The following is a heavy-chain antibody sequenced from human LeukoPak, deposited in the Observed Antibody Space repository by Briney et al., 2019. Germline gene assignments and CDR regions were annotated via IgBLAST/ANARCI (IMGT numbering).Heavy chain of an antibody. D-gene: IGHD6-19*01. J-gene: IGHJ4*02. CDR1: GFTFSSYA. V-gene: IGHV3-23*01. CDR2: SDRDGNT. CDR3: AKLADSSGWYVVRTFDY. Sequence: GGSLRLSCAVSGFTFSSYAMTWIRQAPGKGLEWVSTSDRDGNTYYADSVKGRFTISRDNSKNTLYLQMNSLRAEDTAVYYCAKLADSSGWYVVRTFDYWGQGTLVTVSS.